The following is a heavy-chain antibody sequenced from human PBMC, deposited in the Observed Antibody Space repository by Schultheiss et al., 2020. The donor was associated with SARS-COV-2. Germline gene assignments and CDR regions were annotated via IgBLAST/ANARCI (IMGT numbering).Heavy chain of an antibody. J-gene: IGHJ4*02. CDR1: GGSISSYY. CDR3: ARGPPYSNYVDY. Sequence: SQTLSLTCTVSGGSISSYYWSWIRQPAGKGLEWIGRIYTSGSTNYNPSLKSRVTMSVDTSKNQFSLKLSSVTAADTAVYYCARGPPYSNYVDYWGQGTLVTVSS. CDR2: IYTSGST. D-gene: IGHD4-11*01. V-gene: IGHV4-4*07.